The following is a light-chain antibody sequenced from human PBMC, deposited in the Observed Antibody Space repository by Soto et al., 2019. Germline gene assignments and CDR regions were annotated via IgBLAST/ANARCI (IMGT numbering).Light chain of an antibody. V-gene: IGKV3-20*01. CDR3: QQYGSSPEIS. Sequence: DIVLTQSPGTLSLSPGETATLSCRASETIPDNYLAWYQQKPGQSPRLLISAASIRAPGIPDRFSGSGSGTEFTLTISRLEPEDFAFYYCQQYGSSPEISFGPGTKVDI. J-gene: IGKJ3*01. CDR2: AAS. CDR1: ETIPDNY.